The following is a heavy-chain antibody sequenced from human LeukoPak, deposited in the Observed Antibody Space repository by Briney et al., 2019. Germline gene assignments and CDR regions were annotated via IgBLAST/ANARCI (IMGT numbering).Heavy chain of an antibody. Sequence: SETLSLTCTVSGGSISSSSYYWGWIRQPPGKGLEWIGNISYSGSTYYSPSLRSRVTISVDTSKNQFSLKLSSVTAADTAVYYCASLRDSSGYREQKFDYWGQGTLVTVSS. D-gene: IGHD3-22*01. CDR3: ASLRDSSGYREQKFDY. CDR1: GGSISSSSYY. V-gene: IGHV4-39*01. CDR2: ISYSGST. J-gene: IGHJ4*02.